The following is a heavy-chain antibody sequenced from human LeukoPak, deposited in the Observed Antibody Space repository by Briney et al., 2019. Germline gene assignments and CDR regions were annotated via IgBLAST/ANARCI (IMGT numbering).Heavy chain of an antibody. J-gene: IGHJ5*02. CDR1: GGTFSSYA. CDR2: IIPIFGTA. CDR3: ARVGIAVAGTGVWFDP. V-gene: IGHV1-69*05. Sequence: SVKVSCKASGGTFSSYAISWVRQAPGQGLEWMGGIIPIFGTANYAQKFQGRVTITTDESTSTAYMELSSLRSEDTAVYYRARVGIAVAGTGVWFDPWGQGTLVTVSS. D-gene: IGHD6-19*01.